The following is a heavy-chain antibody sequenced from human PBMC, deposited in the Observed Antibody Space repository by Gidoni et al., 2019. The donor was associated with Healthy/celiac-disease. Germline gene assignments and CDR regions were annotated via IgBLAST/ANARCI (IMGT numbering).Heavy chain of an antibody. Sequence: QVQLVQSGAAVKKPGASVKVSCKASGSTFTPYSMHWVRQAPGQGLEWMGIINPSGGSTSYEQKFQGRVTMTRDTSTSTVYMGLSSLRSEDTAVYYCARNYYDILTGYYGNWFDPRGQGTLVTVSS. V-gene: IGHV1-46*03. CDR2: INPSGGST. CDR1: GSTFTPYS. D-gene: IGHD3-9*01. J-gene: IGHJ5*02. CDR3: ARNYYDILTGYYGNWFDP.